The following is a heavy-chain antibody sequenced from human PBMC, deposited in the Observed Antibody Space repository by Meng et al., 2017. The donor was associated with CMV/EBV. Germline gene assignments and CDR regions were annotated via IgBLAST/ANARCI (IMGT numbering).Heavy chain of an antibody. V-gene: IGHV1-69*12. Sequence: QGRLGQLGADVQKPGSSVKVYCKASGVTFSSYAISWVRQAPEQGLEWMRGIIPIFGTANYAQKFQGRVTITADESTSTAYMDLSSLRSEDTAVYYCAREGALAYFDYWGQGTLVTVSS. CDR3: AREGALAYFDY. CDR2: IIPIFGTA. J-gene: IGHJ4*02. CDR1: GVTFSSYA. D-gene: IGHD5-12*01.